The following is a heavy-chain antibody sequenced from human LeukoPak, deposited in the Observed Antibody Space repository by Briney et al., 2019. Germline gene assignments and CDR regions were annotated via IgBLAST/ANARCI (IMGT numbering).Heavy chain of an antibody. D-gene: IGHD1-26*01. CDR1: GFTFSTYT. J-gene: IGHJ4*02. CDR3: ARRSGTYHFDY. V-gene: IGHV3-21*01. Sequence: GGSLRLSCAASGFTFSTYTMNWVRQAPGKGLEWVSSISSSSTYIYYADSVKGRFTISRDNAKNSLYLQMNSLRVEDTAVYYCARRSGTYHFDYWGQGTLVTVSS. CDR2: ISSSSTYI.